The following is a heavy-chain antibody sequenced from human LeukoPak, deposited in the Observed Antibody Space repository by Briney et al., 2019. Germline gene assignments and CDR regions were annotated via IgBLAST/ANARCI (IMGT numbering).Heavy chain of an antibody. J-gene: IGHJ6*03. V-gene: IGHV3-11*04. CDR2: IGNSGSII. CDR1: GFTFSDYF. Sequence: PGGSLRLSCAASGFTFSDYFMTWIRQAPGKGLECVSYIGNSGSIIYNADSVKGRFTISRDNAKNSLYLQMNSLRADDTAVYYCARSTMTASYYYMDVWGKGTTVTVSS. CDR3: ARSTMTASYYYMDV. D-gene: IGHD2-21*02.